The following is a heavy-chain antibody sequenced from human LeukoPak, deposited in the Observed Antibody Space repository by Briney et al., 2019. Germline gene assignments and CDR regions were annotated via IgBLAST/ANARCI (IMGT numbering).Heavy chain of an antibody. J-gene: IGHJ4*02. Sequence: SETVSLTCTVSGDSISSHYWSWIRQPPGKGLEWIGCIYCSGSSSYNPSLKSRVTISVDTSNTQFSLKLTSVTAADTAVYFCARERLIAGATVFDYWGQGTLVTVSS. CDR3: ARERLIAGATVFDY. CDR2: IYCSGSS. D-gene: IGHD1-26*01. V-gene: IGHV4-59*11. CDR1: GDSISSHY.